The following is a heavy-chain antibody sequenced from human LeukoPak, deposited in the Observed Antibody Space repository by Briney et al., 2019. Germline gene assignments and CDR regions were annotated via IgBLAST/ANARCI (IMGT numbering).Heavy chain of an antibody. J-gene: IGHJ4*02. V-gene: IGHV3-7*03. CDR3: ARSVPYGTTWYGRSDC. CDR1: GFIFSRFW. Sequence: PGGSLRLSCAASGFIFSRFWMSWVRQAPGKGLEWVANIRHDGSTKYYVDSVKGRFTISRDNAMNSLYFQMDSLRVEDTAIYYCARSVPYGTTWYGRSDCWGQGTQVTVSS. D-gene: IGHD6-13*01. CDR2: IRHDGSTK.